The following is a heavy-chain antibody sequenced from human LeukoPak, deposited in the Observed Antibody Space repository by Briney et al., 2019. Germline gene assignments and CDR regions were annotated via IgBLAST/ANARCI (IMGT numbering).Heavy chain of an antibody. Sequence: SETLSLTCTVSGASISGYYWSWIRQPPGKGLECVGYIHFSGSTYSNPSLKSGVTISVDTSKTQFSLKVSSVTATDTALYYCARVLKAGNSGYYSDYWGPGTLVTVSS. CDR1: GASISGYY. J-gene: IGHJ4*02. CDR3: ARVLKAGNSGYYSDY. D-gene: IGHD3-10*01. CDR2: IHFSGST. V-gene: IGHV4-59*01.